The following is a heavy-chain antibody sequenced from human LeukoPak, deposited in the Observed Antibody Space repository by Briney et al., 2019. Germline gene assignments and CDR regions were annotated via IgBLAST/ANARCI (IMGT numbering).Heavy chain of an antibody. CDR1: GFTFSSYS. CDR2: ISSSSSYI. V-gene: IGHV3-21*01. D-gene: IGHD2-2*02. Sequence: PGGSLRLSCAASGFTFSSYSMNWVRQAPGKGLEWVSSISSSSSYIYYADSVKGRFTISRDNAKSLLYLQMNSLRAEDTAVYYCARDPGYCSSTSCYRWLVDYWGQGTLVTVSS. CDR3: ARDPGYCSSTSCYRWLVDY. J-gene: IGHJ4*02.